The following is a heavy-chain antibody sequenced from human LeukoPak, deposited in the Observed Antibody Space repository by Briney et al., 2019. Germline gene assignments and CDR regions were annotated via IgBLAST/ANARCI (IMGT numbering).Heavy chain of an antibody. CDR2: IKQDGSEK. D-gene: IGHD3-22*01. CDR3: ARGPITMIVVVIPNWFDP. V-gene: IGHV3-7*01. J-gene: IGHJ5*02. Sequence: PGGSLRLSCAASGFTFSSYWMSWVRQAPGKGLEWVANIKQDGSEKYYVDSVKGRFTISRDNAKNSLYLQMNSLRAEDTAVYYCARGPITMIVVVIPNWFDPWGQGTLVAVSS. CDR1: GFTFSSYW.